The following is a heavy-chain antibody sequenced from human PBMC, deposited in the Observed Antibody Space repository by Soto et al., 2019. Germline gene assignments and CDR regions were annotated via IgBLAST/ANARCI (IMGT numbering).Heavy chain of an antibody. D-gene: IGHD6-13*01. CDR3: ARGLSLAAAAGHPYYFDY. J-gene: IGHJ4*02. Sequence: PSETLSLTCAVYGGSFSGYYWSWIRQPPGKGLEWIGEINHSGSTNYNPSLKSRVTISEDTSKNQLSLKLSSVTAADTAVYYCARGLSLAAAAGHPYYFDYWGQGTLVTVSS. V-gene: IGHV4-34*01. CDR2: INHSGST. CDR1: GGSFSGYY.